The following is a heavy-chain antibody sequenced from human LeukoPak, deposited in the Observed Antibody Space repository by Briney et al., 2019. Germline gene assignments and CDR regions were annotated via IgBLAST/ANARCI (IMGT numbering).Heavy chain of an antibody. D-gene: IGHD6-19*01. V-gene: IGHV3-21*01. CDR2: ISSSSSYI. CDR3: ARGVAVAIFYFDY. J-gene: IGHJ4*02. Sequence: SGGSLTLSCAASGFTFSSYSMNWVRQAPGKGLEWVSSISSSSSYIYYADSVKGRFTISRDNAKNSLYLQMNSLRAEDTAVYYCARGVAVAIFYFDYWGQGTLVTVSS. CDR1: GFTFSSYS.